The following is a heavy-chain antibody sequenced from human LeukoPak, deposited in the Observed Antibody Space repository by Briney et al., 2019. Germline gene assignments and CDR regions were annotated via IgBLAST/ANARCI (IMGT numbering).Heavy chain of an antibody. V-gene: IGHV3-33*06. J-gene: IGHJ4*02. CDR3: AKDFIGDSSSSFFDY. D-gene: IGHD6-6*01. CDR2: IWYDGSNK. CDR1: GFTFSSYG. Sequence: PGRSLRLSGAASGFTFSSYGMHWIRQAPGKGLEWVADIWYDGSNKYYADSVKGRFTISRDNSKNTLYLQMNSLRAEDTAVYYCAKDFIGDSSSSFFDYWGQGTLVTVSS.